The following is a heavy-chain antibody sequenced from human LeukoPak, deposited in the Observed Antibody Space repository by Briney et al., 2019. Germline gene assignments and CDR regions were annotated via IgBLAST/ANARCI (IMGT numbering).Heavy chain of an antibody. Sequence: PGGSLRPSCAASGFTFSSYSMNWVRQAPGKGLEWVSSISSSSSYIYYADSVKGRFTISRDNAKNSLYLQMNSLRAEDTAVYYCARDIRSTRTLYWGQGTLVTVSS. V-gene: IGHV3-21*01. CDR1: GFTFSSYS. CDR2: ISSSSSYI. J-gene: IGHJ4*02. D-gene: IGHD2-2*01. CDR3: ARDIRSTRTLY.